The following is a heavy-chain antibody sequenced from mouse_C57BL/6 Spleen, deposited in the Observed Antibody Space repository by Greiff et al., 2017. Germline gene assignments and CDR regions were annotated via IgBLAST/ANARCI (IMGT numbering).Heavy chain of an antibody. Sequence: QVQLQQSGAELVKPGASVKLSCKASGYTFTSYWMHWVKQRPGQGLEWIGMIHPNSGSTNYNEKFKSKATLTVDKSSSTAYMQLSSLTSEDSAVYYCARWDYYGSSYSYYFDYWGQGTTLTVSS. D-gene: IGHD1-1*01. CDR2: IHPNSGST. V-gene: IGHV1-64*01. CDR3: ARWDYYGSSYSYYFDY. CDR1: GYTFTSYW. J-gene: IGHJ2*01.